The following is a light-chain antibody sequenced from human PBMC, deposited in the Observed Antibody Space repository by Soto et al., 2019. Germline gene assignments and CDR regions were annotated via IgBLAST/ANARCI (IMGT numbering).Light chain of an antibody. V-gene: IGKV1-33*01. CDR1: QDISNY. CDR2: DAS. CDR3: QQYDNLPIT. J-gene: IGKJ3*01. Sequence: IHMTQSPSSLSPSVGDVVTITCQASQDISNYLNWYQQKPGKAPKLLIYDASDLETGVPSRFSGSGSGTDFTFTISSLQPEDIATYYCQQYDNLPITFGPGTKVDIK.